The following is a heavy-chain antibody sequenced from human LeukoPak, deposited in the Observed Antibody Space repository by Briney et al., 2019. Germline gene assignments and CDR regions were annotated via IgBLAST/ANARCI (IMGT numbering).Heavy chain of an antibody. V-gene: IGHV3-33*01. CDR2: IWYDGSNK. Sequence: GRSLRLSCAASGFTFSSYGMHWVRQAPGKGLEWVAVIWYDGSNKYYADSVKGRFTISRDNSKNTLYLQMNSLRAEDTAVYYCARARIRSSWYFDYWGQGTPVTVSS. CDR3: ARARIRSSWYFDY. J-gene: IGHJ4*02. D-gene: IGHD6-13*01. CDR1: GFTFSSYG.